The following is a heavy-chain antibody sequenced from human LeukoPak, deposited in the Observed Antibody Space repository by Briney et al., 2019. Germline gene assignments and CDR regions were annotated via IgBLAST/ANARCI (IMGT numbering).Heavy chain of an antibody. D-gene: IGHD6-6*01. CDR2: IHYSGST. Sequence: SETLSLTCTVSGGSMSSSYWNWIRQPPGKGLEWIGYIHYSGSTNYNPSLKSRVTISVDTSKNQFSLKLSSVTAADTAVYYCARVSALGYFDLWGRGTLVTVSS. V-gene: IGHV4-59*01. CDR3: ARVSALGYFDL. J-gene: IGHJ2*01. CDR1: GGSMSSSY.